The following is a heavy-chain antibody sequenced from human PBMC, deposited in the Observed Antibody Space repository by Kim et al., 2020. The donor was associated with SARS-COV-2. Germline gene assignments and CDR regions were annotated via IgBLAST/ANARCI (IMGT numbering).Heavy chain of an antibody. CDR2: IKKGGSEK. V-gene: IGHV3-7*01. CDR3: ARAYYDFWSCYHLSYYHYYMGV. Sequence: GGSLRLSCAASGFTFSSYGMSWVRQAPGKGLEWVSYIKKGGSEKYYVDSVKGRFTISRDNAKNSLYLQMNSLRAEDTAVYYCARAYYDFWSCYHLSYYHYYMGVWGKGTTVNVPS. CDR1: GFTFSSYG. J-gene: IGHJ6*03. D-gene: IGHD3-3*01.